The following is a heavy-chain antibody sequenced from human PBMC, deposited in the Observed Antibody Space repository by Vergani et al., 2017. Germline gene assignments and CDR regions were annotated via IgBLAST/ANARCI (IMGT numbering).Heavy chain of an antibody. CDR1: GVTFSDYY. CDR2: ISSSGRNT. D-gene: IGHD3-10*01. CDR3: ARXVRLANHGYYFDY. J-gene: IGHJ4*02. Sequence: QVQLVESGGGLVKPGGSLILSCAVSGVTFSDYYMSWIRQAPGKGLEWVSYISSSGRNTYHSDSVKGRFTISRDNAKNSLYLQMDSLRAEDTAVYYCARXVRLANHGYYFDYWGQGTLVTVSA. V-gene: IGHV3-11*01.